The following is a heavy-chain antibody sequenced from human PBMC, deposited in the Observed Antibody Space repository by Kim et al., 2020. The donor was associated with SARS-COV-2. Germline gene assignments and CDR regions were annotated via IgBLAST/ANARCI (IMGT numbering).Heavy chain of an antibody. CDR1: GGSISSGGYY. Sequence: SETLSLTCTVSGGSISSGGYYWSWIRQHPGKGLEWIGYIYYSGSTYYNPSLKSRVTISVDTSKNQFSLKLSSVTAADTAVYYCARGYSGYGYLRRNNWFDPWGQGTLVTVSS. CDR2: IYYSGST. V-gene: IGHV4-31*03. D-gene: IGHD5-12*01. J-gene: IGHJ5*02. CDR3: ARGYSGYGYLRRNNWFDP.